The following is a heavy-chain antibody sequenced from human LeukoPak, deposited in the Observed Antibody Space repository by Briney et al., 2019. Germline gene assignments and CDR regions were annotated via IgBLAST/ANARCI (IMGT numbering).Heavy chain of an antibody. D-gene: IGHD6-19*01. V-gene: IGHV4-4*07. J-gene: IGHJ6*02. CDR1: GGPISSYY. Sequence: SETLSLTCTVSGGPISSYYWSWIRQPAGKGLEWIGRIYTSGSTNYNPTLKSRVTLSVATSQNPYSLKLSSVTAADTAVYYCARAVPYSSGWYGYYYYGMDVWGQGTTVTVSS. CDR2: IYTSGST. CDR3: ARAVPYSSGWYGYYYYGMDV.